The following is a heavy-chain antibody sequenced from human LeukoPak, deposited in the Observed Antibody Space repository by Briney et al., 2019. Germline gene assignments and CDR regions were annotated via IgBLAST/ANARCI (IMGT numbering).Heavy chain of an antibody. CDR2: INGSSSDT. V-gene: IGHV3-11*03. J-gene: IGHJ5*02. CDR3: ARRGTTYCTVDSCHPNWFDP. Sequence: GGSLRLSCAASGFTFSDYYMTWIRQAPGRGLEWISYINGSSSDTKYVDSVKGRFTISRDNAKNSVYLLMNSLRAEDTAVYYCARRGTTYCTVDSCHPNWFDPWGQGTLVTVSS. D-gene: IGHD2-15*01. CDR1: GFTFSDYY.